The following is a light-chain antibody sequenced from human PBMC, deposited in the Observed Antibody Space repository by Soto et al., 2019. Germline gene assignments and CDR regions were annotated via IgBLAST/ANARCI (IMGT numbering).Light chain of an antibody. J-gene: IGKJ5*01. V-gene: IGKV1-5*03. CDR1: QSISTW. CDR2: KAS. CDR3: QQYNSYSVT. Sequence: DIQVTQSPATRPSFLCDIVTITCRASQSISTWLAWYQQKPGKVPKLLIFKASSLQSGVPSRFSGSGSGTQFTLTVSSLQPDDFATYYCQQYNSYSVTFGQGTRLEIK.